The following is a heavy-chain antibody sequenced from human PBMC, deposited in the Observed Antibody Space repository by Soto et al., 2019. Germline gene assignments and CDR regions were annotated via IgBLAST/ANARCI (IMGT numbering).Heavy chain of an antibody. D-gene: IGHD2-2*01. CDR3: ARGRTSSPTPGDY. Sequence: PGGSLRLSCAASGFTFSSYAMNWVRQAPGKGLEWVSVISGSGGSTYYADSVKGRFTISRDNAKNTLSLQMNSLRAEDTAVYYCARGRTSSPTPGDYWGQGTLVTVSS. V-gene: IGHV3-23*01. CDR2: ISGSGGST. J-gene: IGHJ4*02. CDR1: GFTFSSYA.